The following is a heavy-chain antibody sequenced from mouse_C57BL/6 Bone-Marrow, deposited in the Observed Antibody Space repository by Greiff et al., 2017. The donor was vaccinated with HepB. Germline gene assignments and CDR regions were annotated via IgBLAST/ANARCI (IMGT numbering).Heavy chain of an antibody. D-gene: IGHD1-1*01. CDR2: IDPENGDT. J-gene: IGHJ2*01. Sequence: EVQLQQSGAELVRPGASVKLSCTASGFNIKDDYMHWVKQRPEQGLEWIGWIDPENGDTEYASKFQGKATITADTSSNTAYLQLSSLTSEDTAVYYCTTPPITTPQYWGQGTTLTVSS. CDR1: GFNIKDDY. CDR3: TTPPITTPQY. V-gene: IGHV14-4*01.